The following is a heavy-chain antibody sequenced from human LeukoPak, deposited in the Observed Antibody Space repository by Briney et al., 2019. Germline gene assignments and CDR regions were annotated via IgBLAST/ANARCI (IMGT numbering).Heavy chain of an antibody. CDR2: INHSGST. Sequence: SETLSLTCAVYGGSFSGYYWSWIRQPPGKGLEWIGEINHSGSTNYNPSLKSRVTMSVDTSKNQFSLKLSSVTAADTAVYYCARADYYDSSGATFDYWGQGTLVTVSS. J-gene: IGHJ4*02. CDR3: ARADYYDSSGATFDY. D-gene: IGHD3-22*01. CDR1: GGSFSGYY. V-gene: IGHV4-34*01.